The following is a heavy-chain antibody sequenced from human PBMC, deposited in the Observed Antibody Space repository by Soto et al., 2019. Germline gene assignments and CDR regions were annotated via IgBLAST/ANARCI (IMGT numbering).Heavy chain of an antibody. CDR2: TYYRSKWYN. CDR1: GDSVSSNNAA. CDR3: ARVGSTGWRLDY. Sequence: HSETLSLTCAISGDSVSSNNAAWNWFRQSPSRGLEWLGRTYYRSKWYNDSAVSVRSRLIINPDTSKNQFSLQLNSVTPEDTAVYYCARVGSTGWRLDYWGQGTLVTVSS. D-gene: IGHD1-1*01. V-gene: IGHV6-1*01. J-gene: IGHJ4*02.